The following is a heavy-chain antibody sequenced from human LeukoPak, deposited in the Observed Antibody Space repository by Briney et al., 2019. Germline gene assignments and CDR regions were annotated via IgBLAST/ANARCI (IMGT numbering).Heavy chain of an antibody. D-gene: IGHD3-10*01. CDR2: ISGSGGST. Sequence: GGSLRLSCAASGFTFSSCAMSWVRQAPGKGLERVSAISGSGGSTYYADSVKGRFTISRDNSKNTLYLQMNSLRAEDTAVYYCAKDLYHYYGSGSYYIPRGFDYWGQGTLVTVSS. CDR1: GFTFSSCA. J-gene: IGHJ4*02. V-gene: IGHV3-23*01. CDR3: AKDLYHYYGSGSYYIPRGFDY.